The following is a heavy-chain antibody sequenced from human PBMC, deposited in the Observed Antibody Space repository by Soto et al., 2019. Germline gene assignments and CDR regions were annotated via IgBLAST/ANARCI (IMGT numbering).Heavy chain of an antibody. CDR2: IYYSGST. CDR3: ARGGLTQKWFDP. CDR1: GGSVSSGNFY. D-gene: IGHD3-16*01. V-gene: IGHV4-61*01. J-gene: IGHJ5*02. Sequence: QVQLQESGPGLVKPSGTLSLTCTVSGGSVSSGNFYWNWIRQPPGKGLEWIGNIYYSGSTNYNPSLKSRVTISVDRSKNQLSLKLSSVTAADTAMYSCARGGLTQKWFDPWGQGTLVTVST.